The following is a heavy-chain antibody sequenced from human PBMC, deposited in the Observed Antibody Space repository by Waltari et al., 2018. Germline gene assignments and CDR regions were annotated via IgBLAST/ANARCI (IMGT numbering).Heavy chain of an antibody. CDR2: IYYSGST. J-gene: IGHJ3*02. V-gene: IGHV4-30-4*08. Sequence: QVQLQESGPGLVKPSQTLSLTCTVSGGSISSGDYYWSWIRQPPGKGLEWIGYIYYSGSTYYNPSLKSRVTISVDTSKNQFPLKLSSVTAADTAVYYCARDAPIAAAGTSHAFDIWGQGTMVTVSS. CDR3: ARDAPIAAAGTSHAFDI. CDR1: GGSISSGDYY. D-gene: IGHD6-13*01.